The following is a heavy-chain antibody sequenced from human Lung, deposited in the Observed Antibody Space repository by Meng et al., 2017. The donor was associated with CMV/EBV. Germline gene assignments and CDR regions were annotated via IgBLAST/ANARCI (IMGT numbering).Heavy chain of an antibody. V-gene: IGHV3-13*01. CDR2: IGTAGDT. D-gene: IGHD4-11*01. CDR1: GFTFSSYD. CDR3: ARSATVTTLGSRYGRDV. J-gene: IGHJ6*02. Sequence: GASXKISXAASGFTFSSYDMHWVRQATGKGLEWVSAIGTAGDTYYPGSVKGRFTISRENAKNSLYLQMNSLRAGDTAVYYCARSATVTTLGSRYGRDVWGQGTTVTVSS.